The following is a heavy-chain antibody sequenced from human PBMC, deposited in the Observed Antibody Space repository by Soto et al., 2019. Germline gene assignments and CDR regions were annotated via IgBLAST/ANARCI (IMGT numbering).Heavy chain of an antibody. CDR3: AKDRSSGWSFDY. D-gene: IGHD6-19*01. J-gene: IGHJ4*02. Sequence: GGSLRLSCAASGFTFSSYAMSWVRQAPGKGLEWVPAISGSGGSTYYADSVEGRFTISRDNSKNTLYLQMNSLRAEDTAVYYCAKDRSSGWSFDYWGQGTLVTVSS. CDR2: ISGSGGST. CDR1: GFTFSSYA. V-gene: IGHV3-23*01.